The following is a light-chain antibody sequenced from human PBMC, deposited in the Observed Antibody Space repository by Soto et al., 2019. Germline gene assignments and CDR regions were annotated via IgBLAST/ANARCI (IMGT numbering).Light chain of an antibody. J-gene: IGKJ4*01. CDR3: QYYNNWLAT. Sequence: EVVMTQSPATLSVSPWDKVSLSCRANQTISNTLAWYQQKPGQAPRLLIYAASTRATGVSARFSGSGSGTEFTLTISSLQSEDFTIYYCQYYNNWLATFGGGTKVDIK. CDR2: AAS. CDR1: QTISNT. V-gene: IGKV3-15*01.